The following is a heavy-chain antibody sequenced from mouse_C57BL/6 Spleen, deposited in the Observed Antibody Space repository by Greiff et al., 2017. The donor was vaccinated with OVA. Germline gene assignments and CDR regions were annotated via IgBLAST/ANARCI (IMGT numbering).Heavy chain of an antibody. CDR2: IDPSDSCT. J-gene: IGHJ4*01. V-gene: IGHV1-50*01. CDR1: GYTFTSYW. D-gene: IGHD1-2*01. CDR3: ARSANPDYYAMDY. Sequence: QVQLQQPGAELVKPGASVKLSCKASGYTFTSYWMQWVKQRPGRGLEWIGEIDPSDSCTNYNQKFKGKATLTVDTSSSTAYMQLSSLTSEDSAVYYCARSANPDYYAMDYWGQGTSVTVSS.